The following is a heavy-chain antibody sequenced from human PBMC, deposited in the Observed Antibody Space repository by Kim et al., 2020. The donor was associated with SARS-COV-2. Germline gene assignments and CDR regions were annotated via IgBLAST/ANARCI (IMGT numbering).Heavy chain of an antibody. D-gene: IGHD2-21*01. Sequence: GSLRLSCVASGFSFSAYAMTWVRQAPGQGLEWVATISTSVDLTYYADSVKGRFTISRDNSQNTMFLQLRSLRAEETAVYYCARLALTVPGIWGQGALVT. CDR3: ARLALTVPGI. V-gene: IGHV3-23*01. CDR1: GFSFSAYA. J-gene: IGHJ4*02. CDR2: ISTSVDLT.